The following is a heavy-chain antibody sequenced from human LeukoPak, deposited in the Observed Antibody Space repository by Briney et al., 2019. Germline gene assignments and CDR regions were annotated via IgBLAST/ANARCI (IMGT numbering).Heavy chain of an antibody. CDR2: INNVRSHI. Sequence: GGSLRLSCAASGFTFSTSAMNWVRQAPGKGLEWVSSINNVRSHIYYADSVKGRFTISRDNAKNSLYLQMNSLRVEDTALYYCARVRSVGGNPHAFNIWSQGTMVTVSS. V-gene: IGHV3-21*01. CDR1: GFTFSTSA. CDR3: ARVRSVGGNPHAFNI. J-gene: IGHJ3*02. D-gene: IGHD4-23*01.